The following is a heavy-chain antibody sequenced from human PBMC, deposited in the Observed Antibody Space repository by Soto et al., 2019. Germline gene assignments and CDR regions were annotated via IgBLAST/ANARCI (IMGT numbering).Heavy chain of an antibody. CDR2: ISTYNGNT. D-gene: IGHD2-21*02. J-gene: IGHJ4*02. CDR3: ARELRGDPAY. Sequence: QVQLVQSGAEVKKPGASVKVSCKASGYTFTSYGINWVRQAPGQGLEWMGWISTYNGNTNYARKLQGRVTMNTDTSTRTAYIELRSLRSDDTDVYYCARELRGDPAYWGQGTLVTVSS. CDR1: GYTFTSYG. V-gene: IGHV1-18*01.